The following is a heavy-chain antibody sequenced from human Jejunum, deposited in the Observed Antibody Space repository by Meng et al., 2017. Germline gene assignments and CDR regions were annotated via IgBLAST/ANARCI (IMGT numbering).Heavy chain of an antibody. V-gene: IGHV6-1*01. CDR2: TYYRSKYYN. Sequence: QLQPRHPRPGLLKPSQALPLTCAISGDSVSSNSAAWNWIRQSPSRGLEWLGRTYYRSKYYNDYALSVKSRITINPDTSKNQFSLQLNSVTPEDTAIYYCARDWGDVRGGFDFWGQGTLVTVSS. CDR3: ARDWGDVRGGFDF. D-gene: IGHD3-10*02. J-gene: IGHJ4*02. CDR1: GDSVSSNSAA.